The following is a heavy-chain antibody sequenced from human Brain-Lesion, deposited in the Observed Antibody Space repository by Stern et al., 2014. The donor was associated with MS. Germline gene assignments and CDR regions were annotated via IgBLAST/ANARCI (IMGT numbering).Heavy chain of an antibody. D-gene: IGHD3-10*01. J-gene: IGHJ5*02. CDR1: GFSITTTGVG. Sequence: QVTLRESGPTMVKPTQTLTLTCSLSGFSITTTGVGVGWIRQPPGKAPEWLAVIYWDDDIRYNPSLKTRLTITKETCKNQVGLTMTNMDPVDTGTYYCAYRRWGNGAWFGSWFPPWGQGILVTVSS. CDR3: AYRRWGNGAWFGSWFPP. V-gene: IGHV2-5*02. CDR2: IYWDDDI.